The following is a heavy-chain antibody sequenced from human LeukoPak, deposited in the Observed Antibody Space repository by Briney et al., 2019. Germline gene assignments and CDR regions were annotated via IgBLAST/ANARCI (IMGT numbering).Heavy chain of an antibody. CDR3: ARGRPHGNDY. J-gene: IGHJ4*02. D-gene: IGHD4-23*01. Sequence: GGSLRLSCAASGFTFSSYWMNWVRHAPGKGLVWVSRIASDGSSTTYADSVKGRFSISRDNAKNTLYLQMNSLRVEDTAVYYCARGRPHGNDYWGQGTLVSVSS. CDR2: IASDGSST. CDR1: GFTFSSYW. V-gene: IGHV3-74*01.